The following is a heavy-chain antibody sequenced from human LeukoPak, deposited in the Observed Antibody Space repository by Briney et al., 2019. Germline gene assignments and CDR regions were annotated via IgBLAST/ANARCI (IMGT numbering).Heavy chain of an antibody. CDR3: AKMFYYDSTGYPGLHY. Sequence: PGGSLRLSCAASGFTFSSYAMSWVRQAPGKGLEWVSGISGSGGSTYYADSVKGRFTISRDNSKNTLYLQMNSLRAEDTAVYYCAKMFYYDSTGYPGLHYWGQGTLVTVSS. V-gene: IGHV3-23*01. CDR2: ISGSGGST. D-gene: IGHD3-22*01. CDR1: GFTFSSYA. J-gene: IGHJ4*02.